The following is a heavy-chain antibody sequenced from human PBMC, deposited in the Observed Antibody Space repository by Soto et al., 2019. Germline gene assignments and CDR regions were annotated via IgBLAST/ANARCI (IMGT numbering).Heavy chain of an antibody. D-gene: IGHD3-9*01. CDR1: GFTFGDYA. V-gene: IGHV3-49*03. CDR3: TRVLATGYYIFWFDP. J-gene: IGHJ5*02. Sequence: GGSLSLSCTASGFTFGDYAMSWFRQAPGKGLEWVGFIRSKAYGGTTEYAASVKGRFTISRDDSKSIAYLQMNSLKTEDTAVYYCTRVLATGYYIFWFDPWGQGTLVTVSS. CDR2: IRSKAYGGTT.